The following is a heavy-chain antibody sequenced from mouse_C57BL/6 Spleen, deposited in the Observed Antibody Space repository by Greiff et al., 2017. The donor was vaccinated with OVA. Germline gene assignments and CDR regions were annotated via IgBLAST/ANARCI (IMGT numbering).Heavy chain of an antibody. CDR1: GYTFTSYW. V-gene: IGHV1-55*01. J-gene: IGHJ4*01. Sequence: QVQLKQPGAELVKPGASVKMSCKASGYTFTSYWITWVKQRPGQGLEWIGDIYPGSGSTNYNEKFKSKATLTVDTSSSTAYMQLSSLTSEDSAVYYCARGTLRLYAMDYWGQGTSVTVSS. CDR2: IYPGSGST. CDR3: ARGTLRLYAMDY. D-gene: IGHD1-2*01.